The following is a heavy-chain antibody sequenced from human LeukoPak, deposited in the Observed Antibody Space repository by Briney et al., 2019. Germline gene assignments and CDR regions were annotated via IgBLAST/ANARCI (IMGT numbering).Heavy chain of an antibody. J-gene: IGHJ4*02. CDR2: IKQDGSEK. Sequence: GGSLRLSCAASGFTFSSYWMSWVRQAPGKGLEWVANIKQDGSEKYYVDSVKGRFTISRDNAKNSLYLQMNSLRAEDTAVYYCASVRYYYDSSGPYYFDYWGQGTLVTVSS. D-gene: IGHD3-22*01. CDR1: GFTFSSYW. CDR3: ASVRYYYDSSGPYYFDY. V-gene: IGHV3-7*01.